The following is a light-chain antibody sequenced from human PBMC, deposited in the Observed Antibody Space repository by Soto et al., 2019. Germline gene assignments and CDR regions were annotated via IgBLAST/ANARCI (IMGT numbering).Light chain of an antibody. CDR3: QQSNSYPYT. CDR1: QSISSW. V-gene: IGKV1-5*03. J-gene: IGKJ2*01. Sequence: DIQMTQSPSTLSASVGDRVTITCRASQSISSWLAWYQQKPGKAPKLLIYKASSLESGVPSRFSGSGSGTEFTLTISSLPPDDFATYYCQQSNSYPYTFGQGTKLEIK. CDR2: KAS.